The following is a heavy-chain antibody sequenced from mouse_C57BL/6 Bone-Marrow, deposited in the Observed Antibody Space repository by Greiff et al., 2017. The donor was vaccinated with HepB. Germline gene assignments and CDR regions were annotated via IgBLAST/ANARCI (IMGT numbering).Heavy chain of an antibody. CDR1: GYTFTSYG. CDR3: ASPYYYGSSYVYYFDY. V-gene: IGHV1-81*01. Sequence: VQLQESGAELARPGASVKLSCKASGYTFTSYGISWVKQRTGQGLEWIGEIYPRSGNTYYNEKFKGKATLTADKSSSTAYMELRSLTSEDSAVYFCASPYYYGSSYVYYFDYWGQGTTLTVSS. J-gene: IGHJ2*01. D-gene: IGHD1-1*01. CDR2: IYPRSGNT.